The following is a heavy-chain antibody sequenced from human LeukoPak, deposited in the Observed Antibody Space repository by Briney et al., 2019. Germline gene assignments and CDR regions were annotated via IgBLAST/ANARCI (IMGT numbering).Heavy chain of an antibody. J-gene: IGHJ4*02. CDR3: AKDYYGDPPFYY. CDR1: GVTSISYA. V-gene: IGHV3-23*01. Sequence: GGALRLSSATFGVTSISYAMSWGRQAPAKGVEWGSAISGSGGITYYAVSLKGRFTISRDNSKTTLYLQMNSLRAEDTAVYYCAKDYYGDPPFYYWGQGTLVTVSS. CDR2: ISGSGGIT. D-gene: IGHD4-17*01.